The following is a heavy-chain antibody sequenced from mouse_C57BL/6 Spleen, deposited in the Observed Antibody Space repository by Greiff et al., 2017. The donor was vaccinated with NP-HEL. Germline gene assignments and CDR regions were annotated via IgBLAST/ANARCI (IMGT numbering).Heavy chain of an antibody. J-gene: IGHJ3*01. D-gene: IGHD2-3*01. CDR1: GYTFTDYE. V-gene: IGHV1-15*01. CDR2: IDPETGGT. CDR3: TRRGGYSPFAY. Sequence: QVQLKQSGAELVRPGASVTLSCKASGYTFTDYEMHWVKQTPVHGLEWIGAIDPETGGTAYNQKFKGKAILTADKSSSTAYMELRSLTSEDSAVYYCTRRGGYSPFAYWGQGTLVTVSA.